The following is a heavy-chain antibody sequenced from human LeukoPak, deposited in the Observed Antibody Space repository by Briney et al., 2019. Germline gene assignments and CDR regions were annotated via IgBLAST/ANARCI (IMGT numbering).Heavy chain of an antibody. CDR2: INPNSGGT. J-gene: IGHJ5*02. D-gene: IGHD1-14*01. CDR3: ARVKPPQGFSWFDP. Sequence: ASVKVSCKASGYTFTGYYMHWVRQAPGQGLEWMGWINPNSGGTNYAQKFQGRVTMTRDTSISTAYMELSRLRSDDTAVYYCARVKPPQGFSWFDPWGQGTLVTVSS. CDR1: GYTFTGYY. V-gene: IGHV1-2*02.